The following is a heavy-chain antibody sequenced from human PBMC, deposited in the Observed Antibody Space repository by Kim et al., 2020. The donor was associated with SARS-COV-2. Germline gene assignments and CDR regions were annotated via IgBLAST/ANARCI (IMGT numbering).Heavy chain of an antibody. V-gene: IGHV4-59*01. Sequence: NPALKSRVTISVDTSKNQFSLKLSSVTAADTAVYYCACLGKDSSGYYFDYWGQGTLVTVSS. CDR3: ACLGKDSSGYYFDY. J-gene: IGHJ4*02. D-gene: IGHD3-22*01.